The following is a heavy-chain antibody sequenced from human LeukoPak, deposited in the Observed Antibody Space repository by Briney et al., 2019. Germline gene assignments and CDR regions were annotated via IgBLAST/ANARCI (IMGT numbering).Heavy chain of an antibody. CDR1: GFTVSSNY. Sequence: PGGSLRLSCVASGFTVSSNYMSWVRRAPGKGLEWVSMFYSGGNTFYADSVKGRFTIARDSSKNTLYLQMNTLRAEDTAVYYCVTYQLLLYGFDYWGQGTLVTVSS. CDR2: FYSGGNT. CDR3: VTYQLLLYGFDY. V-gene: IGHV3-66*01. J-gene: IGHJ4*02. D-gene: IGHD2-2*01.